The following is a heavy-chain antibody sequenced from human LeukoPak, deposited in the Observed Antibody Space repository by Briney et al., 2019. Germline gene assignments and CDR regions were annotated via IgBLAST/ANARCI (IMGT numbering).Heavy chain of an antibody. CDR3: ARLASGWYYGSGSYLGY. D-gene: IGHD3-10*01. Sequence: GESLKISCKGSGYSFTSYWIGWVRQMPGKGLEWMGFIYPGDSDTRYSPSFQGQVTISADKSISTAYLQWSSLKASDTAMYYCARLASGWYYGSGSYLGYWGQGTLVTVSS. J-gene: IGHJ4*02. CDR1: GYSFTSYW. CDR2: IYPGDSDT. V-gene: IGHV5-51*01.